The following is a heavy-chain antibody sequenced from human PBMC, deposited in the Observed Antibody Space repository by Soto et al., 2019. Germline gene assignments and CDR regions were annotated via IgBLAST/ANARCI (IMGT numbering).Heavy chain of an antibody. CDR3: ARDIRGYSRAFDY. D-gene: IGHD5-18*01. CDR1: GDSISSYY. J-gene: IGHJ4*02. CDR2: VYSSGST. Sequence: SETLSLTCTVSGDSISSYYWTWIRQPPGKGLEWIGYVYSSGSTNYNPSLKSRVTISVDMSSNQFSLKLTSVTAADTAVYYCARDIRGYSRAFDYWGQGTLVTVSS. V-gene: IGHV4-59*01.